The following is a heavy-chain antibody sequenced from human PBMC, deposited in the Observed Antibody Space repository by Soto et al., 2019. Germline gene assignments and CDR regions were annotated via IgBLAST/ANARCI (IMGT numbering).Heavy chain of an antibody. V-gene: IGHV4-34*01. Sequence: QVQLQQWGAGLLKPSETLSLTCAVYGGSFSGYYWGWIRQPPGKGLEWIGEINHSGSTNYNPSLKSRVTISVDTSKNQFSRKLSSVTAADTAVYYCARLPRGYNYGMDVWGQGTTVTVSS. CDR2: INHSGST. CDR3: ARLPRGYNYGMDV. J-gene: IGHJ6*02. CDR1: GGSFSGYY.